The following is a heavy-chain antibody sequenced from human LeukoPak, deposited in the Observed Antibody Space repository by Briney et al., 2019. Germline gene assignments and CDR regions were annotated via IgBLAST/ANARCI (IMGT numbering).Heavy chain of an antibody. J-gene: IGHJ4*02. Sequence: SETLSLTCAVYGGSFSGYYWSWIRQPPGKGLEWIGEINHSGSTNYNPSLKSRVTISVDTSKNQFSLKLSSVTAADTAVYYCARGRRDGYNLSDYLDYWGQGTLVTVSS. CDR3: ARGRRDGYNLSDYLDY. V-gene: IGHV4-34*01. CDR2: INHSGST. CDR1: GGSFSGYY. D-gene: IGHD5-24*01.